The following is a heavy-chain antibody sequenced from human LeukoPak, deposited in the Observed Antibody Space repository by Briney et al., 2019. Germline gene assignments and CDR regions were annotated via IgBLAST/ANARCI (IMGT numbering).Heavy chain of an antibody. CDR1: GGTNYA. CDR2: IIPVLDVA. V-gene: IGHV1-69*10. CDR3: ARGDPDDSGDFRTFEF. Sequence: ASVKVSCKVSGGTNYALSWVRQAPGQGLEWMGGIIPVLDVANSAQKFQGRVTFTADKSTNTAYMELSSLRSEDTAMYFCARGDPDDSGDFRTFEFWGQGTRVTVSS. J-gene: IGHJ4*02. D-gene: IGHD4-17*01.